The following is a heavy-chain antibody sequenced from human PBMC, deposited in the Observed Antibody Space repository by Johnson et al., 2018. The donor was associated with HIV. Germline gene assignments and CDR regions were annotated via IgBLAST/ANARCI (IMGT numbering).Heavy chain of an antibody. CDR2: ISYDGSNK. J-gene: IGHJ3*02. D-gene: IGHD2-15*01. CDR3: ARVGYCSGGSCYSGAFDI. CDR1: GFTVSSNY. V-gene: IGHV3-30*14. Sequence: QVQLVESGGGLIQPGGSLRLSCAASGFTVSSNYMRWVRQAPGKGLEWVAVISYDGSNKYYGDSVKGRFTIYRENAKNSLYLQMNSLRAGDTAVYYCARVGYCSGGSCYSGAFDIWGQGTMVTVSS.